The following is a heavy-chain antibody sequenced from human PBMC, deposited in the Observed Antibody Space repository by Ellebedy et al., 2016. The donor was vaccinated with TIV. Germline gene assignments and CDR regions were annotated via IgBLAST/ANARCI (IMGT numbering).Heavy chain of an antibody. J-gene: IGHJ4*02. Sequence: GESLKISCAASGFTVSSNYMSWVRQAPGRGLEWVSTIYSSGGTYYAGSVKGRFTISRDHSKNTLYLQMNSLRAEDTAVYYCAGGISVAGTSLGFWGQGTLVTVSS. CDR2: IYSSGGT. V-gene: IGHV3-53*01. CDR3: AGGISVAGTSLGF. CDR1: GFTVSSNY. D-gene: IGHD6-19*01.